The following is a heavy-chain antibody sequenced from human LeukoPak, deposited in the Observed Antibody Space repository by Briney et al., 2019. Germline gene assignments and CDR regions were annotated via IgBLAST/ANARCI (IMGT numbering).Heavy chain of an antibody. CDR3: ARLRYCSSTSCLYYFDY. Sequence: SETLSLTCAVSGGSISSSNWWSWVRQPPGKGLEWIGEIYHSGSTNYNPSLKSRVTISADTSKNQFSLKLSSVTATDTAVYYCARLRYCSSTSCLYYFDYWGQGTLVTVSS. V-gene: IGHV4-4*02. D-gene: IGHD2-2*01. CDR2: IYHSGST. J-gene: IGHJ4*02. CDR1: GGSISSSNW.